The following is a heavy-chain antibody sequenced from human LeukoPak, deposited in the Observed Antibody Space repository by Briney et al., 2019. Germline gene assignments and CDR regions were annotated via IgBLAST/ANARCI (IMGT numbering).Heavy chain of an antibody. CDR2: IWYDGSNE. V-gene: IGHV3-33*06. J-gene: IGHJ6*02. CDR1: GFTFSSYG. CDR3: AKGIYDMDV. Sequence: PGGSLRLSCAASGFTFSSYGMHWVRQAPGKGLEWVAVIWYDGSNENSADSVKGRFTISRDNSKNTLYLQMNSLRAEDTAVYFCAKGIYDMDVWGQGTTVTVSS.